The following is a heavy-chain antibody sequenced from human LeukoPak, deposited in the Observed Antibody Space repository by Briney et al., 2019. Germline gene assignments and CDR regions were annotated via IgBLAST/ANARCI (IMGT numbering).Heavy chain of an antibody. CDR2: ISSSVSTK. D-gene: IGHD3-22*01. Sequence: GGSLRLSCATSGFTFSDYEMNWVRQAPGKGLEWVSYISSSVSTKYYADSVKGRFTISRDNAKNSLYLQMNSLRAEDTAVYYCARGGHAYYDSSGYRYYFDYWGQGTLVTVSS. CDR1: GFTFSDYE. CDR3: ARGGHAYYDSSGYRYYFDY. V-gene: IGHV3-48*03. J-gene: IGHJ4*02.